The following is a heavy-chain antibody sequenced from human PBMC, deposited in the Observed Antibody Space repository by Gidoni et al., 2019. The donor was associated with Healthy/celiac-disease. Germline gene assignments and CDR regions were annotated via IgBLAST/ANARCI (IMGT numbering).Heavy chain of an antibody. CDR1: GFTFSSYG. CDR3: AKDSGDSYGSTYYYYGMDV. Sequence: QVQLVESGGGVVQPGRSLRLSCADSGFTFSSYGMPWVRKARGKGLEWVAVISYDGSNKYYPDSVKGRFTISRDNSKNTLYLQMNSLRAEDTAVYYCAKDSGDSYGSTYYYYGMDVWGQGTTVTVS. J-gene: IGHJ6*02. V-gene: IGHV3-30*18. D-gene: IGHD5-18*01. CDR2: ISYDGSNK.